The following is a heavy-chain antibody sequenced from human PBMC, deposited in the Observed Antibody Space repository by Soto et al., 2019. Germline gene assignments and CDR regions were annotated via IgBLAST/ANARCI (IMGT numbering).Heavy chain of an antibody. CDR1: GFTFSSYA. CDR3: AKGQGVVVVAGYYYYGMGV. J-gene: IGHJ6*02. D-gene: IGHD2-15*01. Sequence: GGSLRLSCAASGFTFSSYAMSWVRQAPGKGLEWVSAISGSGGSTYYADSVKGRFTISRDNSKNTLYLQMNSLRAEDTAVYYCAKGQGVVVVAGYYYYGMGVWGQETTVTISS. V-gene: IGHV3-23*01. CDR2: ISGSGGST.